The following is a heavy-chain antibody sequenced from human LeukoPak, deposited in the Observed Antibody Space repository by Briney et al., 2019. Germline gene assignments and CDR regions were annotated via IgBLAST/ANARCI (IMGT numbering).Heavy chain of an antibody. CDR1: GFTFSSDW. D-gene: IGHD3-9*01. J-gene: IGHJ4*02. CDR3: ARHPYDILTGPSFDY. Sequence: GETLRLSCAASGFTFSSDWMHWVRQAPGKGLVWVSRINRDGRSTPYADSVKGRFTISRDNAKNTLYLQMNSLRAEDTAVYYCARHPYDILTGPSFDYWGQGTLVTVSS. V-gene: IGHV3-74*01. CDR2: INRDGRST.